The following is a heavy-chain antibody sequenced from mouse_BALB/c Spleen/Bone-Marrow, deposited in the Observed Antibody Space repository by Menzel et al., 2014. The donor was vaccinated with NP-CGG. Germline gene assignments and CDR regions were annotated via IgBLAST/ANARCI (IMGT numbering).Heavy chain of an antibody. CDR1: GYSFTGYT. V-gene: IGHV1-37*01. J-gene: IGHJ2*01. Sequence: VQLKETGPELVKPGASMKISCKASGYSFTGYTMNWVKQIHGKNLEWIGLINPYNDNTNYNQKFKGKATLIVDKSSSTAYMELLSLTSEDSAVYYCARSGTVVGTYYFDYLGQSTTLTVSS. D-gene: IGHD1-1*01. CDR3: ARSGTVVGTYYFDY. CDR2: INPYNDNT.